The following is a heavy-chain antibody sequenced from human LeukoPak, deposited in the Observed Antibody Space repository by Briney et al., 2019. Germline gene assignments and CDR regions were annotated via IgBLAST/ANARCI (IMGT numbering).Heavy chain of an antibody. CDR2: IRYDGSNK. CDR1: GFTFSSYG. V-gene: IGHV3-30*02. CDR3: VKDYYDTGGLDY. J-gene: IGHJ4*02. D-gene: IGHD3-22*01. Sequence: GGSLRLSCAASGFTFSSYGMHWVRQARGKGLEWVAFIRYDGSNKYYADSVKGRFTISRDSSKNTLDLQMNSLRAEDTAVYYCVKDYYDTGGLDYWGQGTLVTVSS.